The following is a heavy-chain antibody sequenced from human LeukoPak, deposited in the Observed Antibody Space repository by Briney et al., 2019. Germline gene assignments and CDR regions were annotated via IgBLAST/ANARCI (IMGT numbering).Heavy chain of an antibody. V-gene: IGHV3-48*03. D-gene: IGHD5-18*01. Sequence: PGGSLRLSCAASGVTFSSYEMNWVRQAPGKGLEWVSYISSGGNTIYYADSVKGRFTISRDNAKNSLYLQMNSLRAEDTAVYYCAREGTAMVSFDYWGQGTLVTVSS. CDR3: AREGTAMVSFDY. J-gene: IGHJ4*02. CDR1: GVTFSSYE. CDR2: ISSGGNTI.